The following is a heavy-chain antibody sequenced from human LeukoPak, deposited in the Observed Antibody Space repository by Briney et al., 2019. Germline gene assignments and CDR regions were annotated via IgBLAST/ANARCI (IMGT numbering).Heavy chain of an antibody. CDR1: GGSISSTSYY. Sequence: PSETLSLTCTVSGGSISSTSYYWGWVRQPPGKGLEWIGSIHYSGTTYYSPSLKSRVAISLDTSKNQFSLELTSVTAADTAVFYCARVSGGSYFYYYYYMDIWGKGTTVTVSS. J-gene: IGHJ6*03. CDR3: ARVSGGSYFYYYYYMDI. CDR2: IHYSGTT. V-gene: IGHV4-39*07. D-gene: IGHD1-26*01.